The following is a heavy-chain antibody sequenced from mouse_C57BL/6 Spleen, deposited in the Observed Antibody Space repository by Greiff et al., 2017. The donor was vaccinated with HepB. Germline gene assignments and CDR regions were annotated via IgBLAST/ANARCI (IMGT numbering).Heavy chain of an antibody. CDR2: IDPSDSET. CDR3: ARGAYSNYFDY. Sequence: QVQLKQPGAELVRPGSSVKLSCKASGYTFTSYWMHWVKQRPIQGLEWIGNIDPSDSETHYNQKFKDKATLTVDKSSSTAYMQLSSLTSEDSAVYYCARGAYSNYFDYWGQGTTLTVSS. D-gene: IGHD2-5*01. V-gene: IGHV1-52*01. J-gene: IGHJ2*01. CDR1: GYTFTSYW.